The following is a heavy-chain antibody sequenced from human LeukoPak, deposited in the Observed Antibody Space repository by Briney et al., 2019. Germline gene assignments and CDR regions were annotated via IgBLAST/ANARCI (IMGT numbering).Heavy chain of an antibody. CDR2: MNPDSGDT. D-gene: IGHD2-2*01. V-gene: IGHV1-8*01. CDR1: GYTFTTYD. Sequence: ASVKVSCKASGYTFTTYDLTWVRQATGQGLEWMGWMNPDSGDTGYAQKFQGRVTMTRDTSISTAYMELSRLRSDDTAVYYCARGCSSTSCPLDYWGQGTLVTVSS. J-gene: IGHJ4*02. CDR3: ARGCSSTSCPLDY.